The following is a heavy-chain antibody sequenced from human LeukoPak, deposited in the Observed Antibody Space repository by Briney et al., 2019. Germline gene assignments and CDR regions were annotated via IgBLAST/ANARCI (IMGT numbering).Heavy chain of an antibody. CDR1: GYYISSGYY. V-gene: IGHV4-38-2*02. CDR3: AREYQYYYDSSGYFDY. CDR2: IYYSGST. J-gene: IGHJ4*02. Sequence: SETLSLTCTVSGYYISSGYYWGWIRQPPGQGLEWIGIIYYSGSTYYNPSLKSRVTISVDTSKNQFSLKLSSVTAADTAVYYCAREYQYYYDSSGYFDYWGQGTLVTVSS. D-gene: IGHD3-22*01.